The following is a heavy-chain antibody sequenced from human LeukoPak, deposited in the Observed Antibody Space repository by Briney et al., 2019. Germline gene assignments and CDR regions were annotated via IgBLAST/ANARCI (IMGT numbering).Heavy chain of an antibody. V-gene: IGHV1-8*01. Sequence: ASVKVSCKTSGYPFINYDVNWVRQASGQGLEWIGWMRPNSGKTGYAQKFQGRVTMTRNISISTVYMELSSLRFEDTAVYYCARERGGQAGSYFPSWGQGTLVIVSS. CDR2: MRPNSGKT. CDR1: GYPFINYD. CDR3: ARERGGQAGSYFPS. J-gene: IGHJ4*02. D-gene: IGHD1-26*01.